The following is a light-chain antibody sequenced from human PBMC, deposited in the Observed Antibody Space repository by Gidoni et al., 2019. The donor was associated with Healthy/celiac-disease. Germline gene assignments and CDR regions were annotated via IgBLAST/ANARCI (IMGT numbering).Light chain of an antibody. V-gene: IGLV3-1*01. CDR3: QAWDSSIVV. Sequence: SYELTQPPSVSVSPGQTASITCSGDKLGDQYACWYQQKPGQSPVLVIYQDSKRPSGIPERFSGSNSGNTATLTISGTQAMDEADYYCQAWDSSIVVFGGGTKLTVL. CDR1: KLGDQY. J-gene: IGLJ2*01. CDR2: QDS.